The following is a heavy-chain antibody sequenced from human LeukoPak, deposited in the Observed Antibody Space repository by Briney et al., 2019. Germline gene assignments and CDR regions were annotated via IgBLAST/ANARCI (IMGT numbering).Heavy chain of an antibody. CDR2: IKGDGSST. V-gene: IGHV3-74*01. CDR1: GFTFSNNW. Sequence: GGSLRLSCAASGFTFSNNWMHWVRQAPGKGLVWVSRIKGDGSSTDYADSVKGRFTISRDDSKNMLYLQMNSLKSEDTAVYYCSTLTSRGLSDSWGQGTLVTVSS. J-gene: IGHJ4*02. CDR3: STLTSRGLSDS. D-gene: IGHD4-11*01.